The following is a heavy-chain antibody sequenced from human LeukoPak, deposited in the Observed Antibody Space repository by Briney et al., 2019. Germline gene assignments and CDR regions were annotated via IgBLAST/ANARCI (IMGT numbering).Heavy chain of an antibody. CDR1: GGSITTYY. V-gene: IGHV4-59*08. CDR2: IYHSGST. CDR3: ARHRSSNYPFDY. D-gene: IGHD2-2*01. J-gene: IGHJ4*02. Sequence: SETLSLTCTVSGGSITTYYWSWIRQPPGKGLEWIGYIYHSGSTNYNPSLKSRVTTSVDASKNQISLKLSSVTAADTAVYYCARHRSSNYPFDYWGRGTLVTVSS.